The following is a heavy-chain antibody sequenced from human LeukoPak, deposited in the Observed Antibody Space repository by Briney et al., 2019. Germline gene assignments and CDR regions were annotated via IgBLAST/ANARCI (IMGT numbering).Heavy chain of an antibody. J-gene: IGHJ5*02. Sequence: PGGSLRLSCAASGFTFSSYAMSWVRQAPGKGLEWASGISGSGGSTYYVDSVKGRFTISRDNSKNTLYLQMNSLRAEDTAVYYCAKEYCSTITCYPNWFDPWGQGTLVTVSS. V-gene: IGHV3-23*01. CDR2: ISGSGGST. D-gene: IGHD2-2*01. CDR1: GFTFSSYA. CDR3: AKEYCSTITCYPNWFDP.